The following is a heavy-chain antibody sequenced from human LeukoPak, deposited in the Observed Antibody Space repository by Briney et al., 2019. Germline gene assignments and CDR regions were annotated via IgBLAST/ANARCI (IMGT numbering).Heavy chain of an antibody. CDR2: INHSGST. D-gene: IGHD3-22*01. V-gene: IGHV4-34*01. J-gene: IGHJ4*02. CDR1: GGSFSGYY. CDR3: ARPRRYYYDSSGYSSWGFDY. Sequence: SETLSLTCAVYGGSFSGYYWSWIRQPPGKGLEWIGEINHSGSTNYNPSLKSRVTISVDTSKNQFSLKLSSVTAADTAVYYCARPRRYYYDSSGYSSWGFDYWGQGTLVTVSS.